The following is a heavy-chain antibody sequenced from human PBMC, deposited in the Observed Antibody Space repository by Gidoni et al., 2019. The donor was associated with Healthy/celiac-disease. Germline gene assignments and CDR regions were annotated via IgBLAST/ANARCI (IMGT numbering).Heavy chain of an antibody. CDR1: GLTFSDYY. V-gene: IGHV3-11*06. CDR2: ISSSSSYT. J-gene: IGHJ3*02. D-gene: IGHD3-10*01. Sequence: EQLVESGGGLVKPGGSLRLSCAASGLTFSDYYMSWIRQAPGKGLEWVSYISSSSSYTNYADSVKGRFTISRDNAKNSLYLQMISLRAEDTAVYLLARLDMVGGVIGGSHAFDIWGQGTMVTVSS. CDR3: ARLDMVGGVIGGSHAFDI.